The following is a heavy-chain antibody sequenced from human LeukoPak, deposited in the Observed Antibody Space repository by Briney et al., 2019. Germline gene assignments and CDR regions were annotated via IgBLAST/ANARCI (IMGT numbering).Heavy chain of an antibody. J-gene: IGHJ4*02. D-gene: IGHD3-22*01. CDR3: ASSRYDSSGYYGIIGY. CDR2: ISSSSIYI. V-gene: IGHV3-21*01. CDR1: GFTFSRYS. Sequence: KSGGSLRLSCAASGFTFSRYSMNWVRQAPGKGLEWVSSISSSSIYIYYADSVKGRFTISRDNAKNSLYPQMNSLRAEDTAVYYCASSRYDSSGYYGIIGYWGQGTLVTVSS.